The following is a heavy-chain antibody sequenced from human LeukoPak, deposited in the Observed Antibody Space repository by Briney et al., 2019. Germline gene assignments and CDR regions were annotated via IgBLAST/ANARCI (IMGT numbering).Heavy chain of an antibody. D-gene: IGHD3-22*01. CDR3: ARAHTQYYYDSSGYSPFDY. J-gene: IGHJ4*02. V-gene: IGHV1-2*06. Sequence: ASVKVSCQASGYTFTGYYMHWVRQAPGQGLEWMGRINPNSGGTNYAQKLQGRVTMTRDTSISTAYMELSRLRSDDTAVYYCARAHTQYYYDSSGYSPFDYWGQGTLVTVSS. CDR2: INPNSGGT. CDR1: GYTFTGYY.